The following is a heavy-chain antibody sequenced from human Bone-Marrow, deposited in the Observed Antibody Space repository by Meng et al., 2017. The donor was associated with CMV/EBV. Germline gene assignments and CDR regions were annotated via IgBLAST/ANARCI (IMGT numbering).Heavy chain of an antibody. Sequence: YWTWSREAPGDGVQWIGEITRKRRSKYNQSLKNRVTMSVNSTKRQFSLKLTSVTAADTAVYYCARGRWSPRVAVVSVTTLGGWFDPWGQGTLVTVSS. CDR2: ITRKRRS. J-gene: IGHJ5*02. D-gene: IGHD4-11*01. V-gene: IGHV4-34*01. CDR3: ARGRWSPRVAVVSVTTLGGWFDP. CDR1: Y.